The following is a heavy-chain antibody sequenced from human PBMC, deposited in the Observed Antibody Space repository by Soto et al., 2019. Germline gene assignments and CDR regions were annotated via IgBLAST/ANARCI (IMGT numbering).Heavy chain of an antibody. CDR1: GGTFSSYA. D-gene: IGHD3-3*01. J-gene: IGHJ6*02. V-gene: IGHV1-69*13. Sequence: SVKVSCKASGGTFSSYAISWARQAPGQGLEWMGGIIPIFGTANYAQKFQGRVTITADESTSTAYMELSSLRSEDTAVYYCASHRYYDFWSGYYSPAYYYGMDVWGQGTTVTVSS. CDR3: ASHRYYDFWSGYYSPAYYYGMDV. CDR2: IIPIFGTA.